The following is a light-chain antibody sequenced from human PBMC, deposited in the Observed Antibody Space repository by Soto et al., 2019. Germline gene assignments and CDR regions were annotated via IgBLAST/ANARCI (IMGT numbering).Light chain of an antibody. CDR2: GAS. CDR1: QSVTNSY. V-gene: IGKV3-15*01. CDR3: QQYSNWPLT. Sequence: ESVLTQSPTTLSLSPGERAPLSCRASQSVTNSYLAWYQQKPGQAPRLLIFGASTRAAGIPARFSGSGSGTEFTLTISSLQSEDFAVYYCQQYSNWPLTFGGGTKVDIK. J-gene: IGKJ4*01.